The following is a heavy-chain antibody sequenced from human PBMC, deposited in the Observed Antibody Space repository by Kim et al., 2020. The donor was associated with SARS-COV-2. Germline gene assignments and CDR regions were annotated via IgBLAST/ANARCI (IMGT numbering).Heavy chain of an antibody. CDR3: ATASFPFDSGWTDYFDS. D-gene: IGHD6-19*01. CDR2: IYDGLPHT. J-gene: IGHJ4*02. Sequence: GGSLRLFCAGSGFTFNDFALSWVRQAPGKGLEWISVIYDGLPHTYYADSVKGRFAASRDDFTRTVFLQMDSLRVEDTAVSYCATASFPFDSGWTDYFDSLGQETLITV. CDR1: GFTFNDFA. V-gene: IGHV3-23*03.